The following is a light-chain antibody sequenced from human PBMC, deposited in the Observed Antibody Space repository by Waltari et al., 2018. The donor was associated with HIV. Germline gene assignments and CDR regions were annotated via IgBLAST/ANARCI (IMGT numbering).Light chain of an antibody. CDR2: GDN. V-gene: IGLV1-40*01. CDR1: SSNIGAGYD. CDR3: QSFDSTLRGSM. J-gene: IGLJ3*02. Sequence: QSVLTQPPSMSGAPGQRVTISCIGSSSNIGAGYDVNWYRQLPGTAPTLLIYGDNNRPSGVPDRFSVSTSGTSASLAITGLQAEDEADYYCQSFDSTLRGSMFGGGTKLTVL.